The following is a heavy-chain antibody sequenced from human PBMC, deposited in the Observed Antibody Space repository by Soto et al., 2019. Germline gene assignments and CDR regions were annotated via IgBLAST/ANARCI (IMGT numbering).Heavy chain of an antibody. V-gene: IGHV3-23*01. CDR3: ARSPIGTTFSTVYFDY. D-gene: IGHD1-7*01. Sequence: GGSLRLSCAASGFTFSSYAMTWVRQAPGKGLEWVSGISGSGGSTFYADSVKGRFTISRDNSKNTLYLQMSSLGAEDSAVYFCARSPIGTTFSTVYFDYWGQGTLVTVSS. J-gene: IGHJ4*02. CDR1: GFTFSSYA. CDR2: ISGSGGST.